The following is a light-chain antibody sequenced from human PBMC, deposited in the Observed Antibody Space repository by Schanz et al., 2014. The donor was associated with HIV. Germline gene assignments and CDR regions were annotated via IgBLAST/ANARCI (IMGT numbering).Light chain of an antibody. V-gene: IGLV2-8*01. Sequence: QSALTQPPSASGSRGQSVAISCTGSSSNVGGYNYVSWYQQHPGKAPKVVVYGVFDRPSGVSNRFSGSKSGNTASLTVSGLQADDEADYYCSSYAATSNVLFGGGTKLTVL. CDR1: SSNVGGYNY. CDR2: GVF. CDR3: SSYAATSNVL. J-gene: IGLJ3*02.